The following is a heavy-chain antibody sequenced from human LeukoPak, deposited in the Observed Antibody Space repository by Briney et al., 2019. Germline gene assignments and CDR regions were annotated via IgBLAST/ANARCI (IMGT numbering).Heavy chain of an antibody. J-gene: IGHJ4*02. CDR3: ASSHDSSGND. D-gene: IGHD3-22*01. Sequence: GGSLRLSCVASGISFSSYWMAWVRQAPGKGLEWVANIKYDGTHKFYADSVKGRFTISRDNAKNSLFLEMNSLTVDDTAVYFCASSHDSSGNDWGQGTLVTVSS. V-gene: IGHV3-7*01. CDR2: IKYDGTHK. CDR1: GISFSSYW.